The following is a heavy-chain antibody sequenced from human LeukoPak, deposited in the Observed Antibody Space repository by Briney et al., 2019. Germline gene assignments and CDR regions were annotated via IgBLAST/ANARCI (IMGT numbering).Heavy chain of an antibody. J-gene: IGHJ3*02. Sequence: GESLKISCQGSGYSFSSSWLGWVRQMPGKGLEWMGIIYPGDSDTRYSPSFQGQVTISADKSISTAYLQWSSLKASDTAIYYCARLHPYAFDIWGQGTMVTVSS. CDR2: IYPGDSDT. CDR1: GYSFSSSW. V-gene: IGHV5-51*01. CDR3: ARLHPYAFDI.